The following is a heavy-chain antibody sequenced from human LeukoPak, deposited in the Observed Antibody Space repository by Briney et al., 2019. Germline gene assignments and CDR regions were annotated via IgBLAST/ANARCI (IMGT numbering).Heavy chain of an antibody. CDR3: ARVFTLASDAFDI. CDR2: MNPNSGNT. CDR1: GYTFTSYD. Sequence: ASVTVSCKASGYTFTSYDINWVRQATGQGLEWMGWMNPNSGNTGYAQKFQGRVTMTRNTSISTAYMELSSLRSEDTAVYYCARVFTLASDAFDIWGQGTMVTVSS. D-gene: IGHD2-21*01. J-gene: IGHJ3*02. V-gene: IGHV1-8*01.